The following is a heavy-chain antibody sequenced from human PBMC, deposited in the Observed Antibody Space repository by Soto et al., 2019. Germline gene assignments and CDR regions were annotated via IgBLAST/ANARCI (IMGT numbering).Heavy chain of an antibody. CDR3: ARDVYGSGSYSRPAFDY. V-gene: IGHV3-21*01. CDR2: ISSSSSYI. Sequence: GGSLRLSCAASGFTFSSYSMNWVRQAPGKGLEWVSSISSSSSYIYYADSVKGRFTIPRDNAKNSLYLQMNSLRAEDTAVYYCARDVYGSGSYSRPAFDYWGQGTLVTVSS. J-gene: IGHJ4*02. D-gene: IGHD3-10*01. CDR1: GFTFSSYS.